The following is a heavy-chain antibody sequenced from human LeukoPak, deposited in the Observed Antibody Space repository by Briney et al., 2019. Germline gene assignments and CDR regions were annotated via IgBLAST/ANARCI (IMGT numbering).Heavy chain of an antibody. CDR3: ARGVRVGIAVAGPIDY. V-gene: IGHV4-30-4*01. J-gene: IGHJ4*02. CDR1: GGSISSGDYY. D-gene: IGHD6-19*01. CDR2: IYYSGST. Sequence: PSETLSLTCTVSGGSISSGDYYWSWIRQPPGKGLEWIGYIYYSGSTYYNPSLKSRVTISVDTSKNQFSLKLSSVTAADTAVCYCARGVRVGIAVAGPIDYWGQGTLVTVSS.